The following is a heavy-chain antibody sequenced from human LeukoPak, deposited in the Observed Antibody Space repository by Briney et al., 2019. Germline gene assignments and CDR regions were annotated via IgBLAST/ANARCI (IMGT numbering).Heavy chain of an antibody. D-gene: IGHD4/OR15-4a*01. CDR3: VRHDGRGGATMGAFDS. J-gene: IGHJ5*01. CDR1: GGSFSGYY. V-gene: IGHV4-34*01. CDR2: INHSGST. Sequence: SETLSLTCAVYGGSFSGYYWSWIRQPPGKGLEWIGEINHSGSTNYNPSLNSRVTISVVTSKDQFTLQLNSVTAADTAVYYCVRHDGRGGATMGAFDSWGQGSLVTVSS.